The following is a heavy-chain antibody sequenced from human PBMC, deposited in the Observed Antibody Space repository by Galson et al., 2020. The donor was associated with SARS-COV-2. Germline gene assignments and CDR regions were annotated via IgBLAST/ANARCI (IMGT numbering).Heavy chain of an antibody. D-gene: IGHD3-9*01. Sequence: ASETLSPTCSVSGGSTSTGDYYWAWIRQHPGKGLEWMGYTYYSGSTYYHPSLKSRLTISVDTSKNQFSLQLNAVTDADTAVYYCATYQVVSGYWDGNFYFDHWGQGTLVTVSS. CDR1: GGSTSTGDYY. CDR2: TYYSGST. V-gene: IGHV4-31*03. J-gene: IGHJ4*02. CDR3: ATYQVVSGYWDGNFYFDH.